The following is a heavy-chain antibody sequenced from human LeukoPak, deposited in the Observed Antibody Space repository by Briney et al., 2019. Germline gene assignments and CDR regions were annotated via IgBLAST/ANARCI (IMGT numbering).Heavy chain of an antibody. Sequence: PGGSLRLSCAASGFTFSSYAMSWVRQAPGEGLEWVSVISGSGVSTYYANSVRGRFTISRDNSKNTLFLQMNSLRAEDTAVYYCANGGVGGYCSSSSCYIYYYMDVWGKGTTVTVSS. V-gene: IGHV3-23*01. CDR1: GFTFSSYA. D-gene: IGHD2-2*02. CDR2: ISGSGVST. J-gene: IGHJ6*03. CDR3: ANGGVGGYCSSSSCYIYYYMDV.